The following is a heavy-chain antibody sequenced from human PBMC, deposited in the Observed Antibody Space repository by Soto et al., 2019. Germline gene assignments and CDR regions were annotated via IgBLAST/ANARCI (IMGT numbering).Heavy chain of an antibody. V-gene: IGHV4-30-4*01. D-gene: IGHD5-12*01. CDR1: GGSISSGDYY. J-gene: IGHJ3*02. CDR2: IYYSGST. CDR3: ARGGDRDGYNLGDAFDI. Sequence: LSLTCTVSGGSISSGDYYWSWIRQPPGKGLEWIGYIYYSGSTYYNPSLKSRVTISVDTSKNQFSLKLSSVTAADTAVYYCARGGDRDGYNLGDAFDIWGQGTMVTVSS.